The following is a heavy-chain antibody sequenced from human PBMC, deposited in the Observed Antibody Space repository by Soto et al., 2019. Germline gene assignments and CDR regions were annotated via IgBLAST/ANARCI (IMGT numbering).Heavy chain of an antibody. CDR3: AKMTPPRHVLRFLEWLLVDNWFDP. D-gene: IGHD3-3*01. J-gene: IGHJ5*02. V-gene: IGHV3-23*01. CDR2: ISGSGGST. CDR1: GFTFSSYA. Sequence: VGSLRLSCAASGFTFSSYAMSWVRQAPGKGLEWVSAISGSGGSTYYADSVKGRFTISRDNSKNTLYLQMDSLRAEDTAVYYCAKMTPPRHVLRFLEWLLVDNWFDPWGQGTLVTVS.